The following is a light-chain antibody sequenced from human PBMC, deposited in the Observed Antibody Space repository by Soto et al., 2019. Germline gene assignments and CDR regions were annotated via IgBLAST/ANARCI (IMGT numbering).Light chain of an antibody. CDR3: QSYDSSLSGYV. V-gene: IGLV1-40*01. J-gene: IGLJ1*01. CDR2: DNF. Sequence: QSVLTQPPSVSGAPGQRVTISCTGSSSNIGAGYDVHWYQQLPGTAPKLLIYDNFNRPSGVPERFSGSKSGTSASLANTGLQVEDEADYYCQSYDSSLSGYVFGTGTKVTVL. CDR1: SSNIGAGYD.